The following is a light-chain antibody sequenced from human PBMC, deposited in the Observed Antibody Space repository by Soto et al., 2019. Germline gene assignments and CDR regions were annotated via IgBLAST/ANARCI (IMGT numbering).Light chain of an antibody. Sequence: EIEVTQSPATLSVSPGERATLSCRASQSVGSNLAWYQQKPGQAPRLLIYGASTRATDIPARFSGSGSGTEFALTINSLQSEDFAVYFCQQFNVWHRTFGQGTKVDIK. J-gene: IGKJ1*01. CDR1: QSVGSN. CDR3: QQFNVWHRT. V-gene: IGKV3-15*01. CDR2: GAS.